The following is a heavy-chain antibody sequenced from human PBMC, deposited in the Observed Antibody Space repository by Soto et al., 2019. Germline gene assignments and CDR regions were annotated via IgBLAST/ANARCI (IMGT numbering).Heavy chain of an antibody. J-gene: IGHJ4*02. Sequence: PGGSLRLSCAASGFTFSGSAMHWVRQASGKGLEWVGRIRSKANSYATAYAASVKGRFTISRDDSKNTAYLQMNSLKTEDTAVYYCTRLFWSSDYWGQGTLVTVSS. D-gene: IGHD3-3*01. V-gene: IGHV3-73*01. CDR1: GFTFSGSA. CDR2: IRSKANSYAT. CDR3: TRLFWSSDY.